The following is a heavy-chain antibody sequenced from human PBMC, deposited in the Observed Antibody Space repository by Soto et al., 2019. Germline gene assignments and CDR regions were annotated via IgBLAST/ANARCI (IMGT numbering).Heavy chain of an antibody. CDR1: GFIFNAYT. Sequence: EVRLVESGGGLVKPGGSLRLSCTASGFIFNAYTMNWVRQAPGKGLEWVSSISRTSTYIYYADSVKGRFTISRDNTNNSRYRQMISLRTDDTALYYCASAVTMGWSPQGYCGQGTPVTVSS. J-gene: IGHJ4*02. V-gene: IGHV3-21*02. D-gene: IGHD4-17*01. CDR2: ISRTSTYI. CDR3: ASAVTMGWSPQGY.